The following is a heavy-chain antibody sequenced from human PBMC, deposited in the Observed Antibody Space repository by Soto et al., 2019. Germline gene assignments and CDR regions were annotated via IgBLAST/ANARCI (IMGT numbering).Heavy chain of an antibody. Sequence: ASVKVSCTVSGYTLTELSMHWVRQAPGKGLEWMGGFDPEDGETIYAQKFQGRVTMTEDTSTDTAYMELSSLRSEDTAVYYCATLAAAGTRLGYYYYYMDVWGKGTTVTVSS. CDR1: GYTLTELS. CDR3: ATLAAAGTRLGYYYYYMDV. V-gene: IGHV1-24*01. D-gene: IGHD6-13*01. J-gene: IGHJ6*03. CDR2: FDPEDGET.